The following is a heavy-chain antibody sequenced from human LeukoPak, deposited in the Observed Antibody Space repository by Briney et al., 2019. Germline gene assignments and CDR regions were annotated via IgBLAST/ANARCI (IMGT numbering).Heavy chain of an antibody. D-gene: IGHD3-22*01. Sequence: GGSLRLSCAASGFTFSSYEMNWVRQAPGRGLEWVSYISSSGSSIYYVDSVKGRFIISRDNTKNSLFLQMNSLRAEDTAVYYCARRGYYDTSGYLFDDWGQGTLVTVSS. J-gene: IGHJ4*02. CDR1: GFTFSSYE. V-gene: IGHV3-48*03. CDR2: ISSSGSSI. CDR3: ARRGYYDTSGYLFDD.